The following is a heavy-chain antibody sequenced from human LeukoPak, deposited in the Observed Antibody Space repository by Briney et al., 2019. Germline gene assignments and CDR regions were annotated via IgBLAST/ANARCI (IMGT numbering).Heavy chain of an antibody. Sequence: SETLSLTCTVSGGPISSGGFHWSWIRQHPGKGLEWIGYIHGSGTTYFNPSLKSRVTISADSTKNQFSLKLNSVTAADTAVYYCARDKGSYGHFDYWGQGLLVTVSS. J-gene: IGHJ4*02. V-gene: IGHV4-31*03. D-gene: IGHD3-16*01. CDR1: GGPISSGGFH. CDR2: IHGSGTT. CDR3: ARDKGSYGHFDY.